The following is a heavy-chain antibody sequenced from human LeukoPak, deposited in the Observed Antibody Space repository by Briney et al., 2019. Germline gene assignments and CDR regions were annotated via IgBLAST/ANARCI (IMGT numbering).Heavy chain of an antibody. V-gene: IGHV3-48*03. CDR1: GFTFSYYE. CDR2: ISSSGGTI. Sequence: GGSLRLSCAASGFTFSYYEMNWVRQAPGKGLEWVSYISSSGGTIYYADSVKGRFTISRDNAKNSLYLQMNSLREEDTAVYYCARDYYGMDVWGQGTTVTVSS. CDR3: ARDYYGMDV. J-gene: IGHJ6*02.